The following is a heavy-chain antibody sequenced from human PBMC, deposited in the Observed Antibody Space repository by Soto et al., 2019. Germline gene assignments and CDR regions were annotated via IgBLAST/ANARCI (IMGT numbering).Heavy chain of an antibody. CDR3: AHGRIAARRDHWFDP. J-gene: IGHJ5*02. CDR2: IYWDDDK. Sequence: QITLKESGPTLVKPTQTLTLTCTFSGFSLSTSGVGVGWIRQPPGKALEWLALIYWDDDKRYSPSLKSRLTITKDTSKNQVVLTMTNMDPVDTATYYCAHGRIAARRDHWFDPWGQGTLVTVSS. D-gene: IGHD6-6*01. V-gene: IGHV2-5*02. CDR1: GFSLSTSGVG.